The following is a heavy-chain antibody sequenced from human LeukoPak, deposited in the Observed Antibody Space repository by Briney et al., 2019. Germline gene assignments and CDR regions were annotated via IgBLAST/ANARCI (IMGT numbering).Heavy chain of an antibody. D-gene: IGHD2-15*01. Sequence: SETLSLTCAVYGGSFSGYYWSWIRQPPGKGLEWIGETNHSGSTNYNPSLKSRVTISVDTSKNQFSLKLSSVTAADTAVYYCAREGVVGAYGHFDYWGQGTLVTVSS. V-gene: IGHV4-34*01. CDR2: TNHSGST. CDR3: AREGVVGAYGHFDY. J-gene: IGHJ4*02. CDR1: GGSFSGYY.